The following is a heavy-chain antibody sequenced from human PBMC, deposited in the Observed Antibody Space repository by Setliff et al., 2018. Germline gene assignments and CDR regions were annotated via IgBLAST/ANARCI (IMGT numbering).Heavy chain of an antibody. CDR1: PFTFSKYA. J-gene: IGHJ5*02. CDR2: IGASGDRT. CDR3: ARDPNGDYVGAFDP. Sequence: GESLTLSCVASPFTFSKYAITWVRQAPGKGLEWVSSIGASGDRTYYADSVKGRFTISRDNSRNSLYLQMNSLRVEDTASYYCARDPNGDYVGAFDPWGQGILVTVSS. V-gene: IGHV3-23*01. D-gene: IGHD4-17*01.